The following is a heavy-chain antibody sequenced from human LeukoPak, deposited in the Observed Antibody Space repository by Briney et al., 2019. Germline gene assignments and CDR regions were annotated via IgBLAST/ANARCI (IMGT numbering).Heavy chain of an antibody. J-gene: IGHJ4*02. CDR3: ARDPREHPDFDH. CDR1: GFTFSVYV. D-gene: IGHD1-26*01. V-gene: IGHV3-23*01. Sequence: GGSLRLSCAASGFTFSVYVMSWVRQAPGKGLEWVSVISVPGGSTYYADSVKGRLTISRDNSKNTLYLQMNSLRAEDTAVYYCARDPREHPDFDHWGQGTLVTVSS. CDR2: ISVPGGST.